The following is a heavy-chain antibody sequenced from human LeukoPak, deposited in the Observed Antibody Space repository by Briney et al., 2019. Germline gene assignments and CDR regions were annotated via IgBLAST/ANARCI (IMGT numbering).Heavy chain of an antibody. Sequence: PSQTLSLTCTVSGGSISSGSYYWSWIRQPAGKGLEWVGRIYTSGSTNYNPSLKSRVTISVDTSKNQFSLKLSSVTAADTAVYYCARGGGNILTGLVWFDPWGQGTLVTVSS. CDR2: IYTSGST. CDR1: GGSISSGSYY. CDR3: ARGGGNILTGLVWFDP. J-gene: IGHJ5*02. V-gene: IGHV4-61*02. D-gene: IGHD3-9*01.